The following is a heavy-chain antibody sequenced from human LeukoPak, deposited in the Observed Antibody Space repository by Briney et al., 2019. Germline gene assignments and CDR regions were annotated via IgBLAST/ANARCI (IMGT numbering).Heavy chain of an antibody. Sequence: PGRSLRLSCAASGFTFYDYAMHWVRQAPGKGVEWVSGISWNSGSIGYADSVKGRFTISRDNAKNSLYLQMNSLRAEDTALYYCAKDISRITMIVVGAFDIWGQGTMVTVSS. CDR2: ISWNSGSI. CDR1: GFTFYDYA. D-gene: IGHD3-22*01. V-gene: IGHV3-9*01. J-gene: IGHJ3*02. CDR3: AKDISRITMIVVGAFDI.